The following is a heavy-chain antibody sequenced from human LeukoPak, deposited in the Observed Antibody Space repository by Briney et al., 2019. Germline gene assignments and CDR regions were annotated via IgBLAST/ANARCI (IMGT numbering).Heavy chain of an antibody. D-gene: IGHD4-23*01. CDR3: ARGGYGGNPRGVYYYYYMDV. J-gene: IGHJ6*03. CDR2: IIPIFGTA. Sequence: SVKVSCKASGGTFSSYAISWVRQAPGQGLEWMGGIIPIFGTANYAQKFQGRVTITADESTSTAYMELSSLRSEDTAVYYCARGGYGGNPRGVYYYYYMDVWGKGTTVTVSS. V-gene: IGHV1-69*13. CDR1: GGTFSSYA.